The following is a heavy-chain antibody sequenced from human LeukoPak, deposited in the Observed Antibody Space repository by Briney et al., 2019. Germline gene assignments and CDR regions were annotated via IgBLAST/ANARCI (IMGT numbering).Heavy chain of an antibody. Sequence: ASVKVSCKASGYTFSSYYMFWVRQAPGQGLEWMGWINPNSGGTNYAQKFQGRVTMTRDTSISTAYMELSRLRSDDTAVYYCARDLLLPSDIDYWGQGTLVTVSS. J-gene: IGHJ4*02. V-gene: IGHV1-2*02. D-gene: IGHD3-22*01. CDR3: ARDLLLPSDIDY. CDR2: INPNSGGT. CDR1: GYTFSSYY.